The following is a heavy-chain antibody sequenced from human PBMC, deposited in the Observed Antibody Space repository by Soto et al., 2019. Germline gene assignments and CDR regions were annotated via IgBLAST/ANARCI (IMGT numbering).Heavy chain of an antibody. J-gene: IGHJ2*01. V-gene: IGHV3-9*01. Sequence: EVQLVESGGGLVQPGRSLRLSCAASGFTFDDYAMNWVRQAPGKGLEWVSSISWNSGNIVYADSVKGRFTISRDNAKNPLYLQMNGLRAEDTAFYYCAKGHTTAVFSYFDLWGRGMLVTVSS. CDR1: GFTFDDYA. CDR2: ISWNSGNI. CDR3: AKGHTTAVFSYFDL. D-gene: IGHD1-1*01.